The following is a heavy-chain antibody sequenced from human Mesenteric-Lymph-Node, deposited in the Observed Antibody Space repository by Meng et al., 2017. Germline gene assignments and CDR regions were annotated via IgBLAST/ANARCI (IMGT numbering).Heavy chain of an antibody. Sequence: SETLSLTCTVSGGSISSSSYYWGWIRQPPGKGLEWIGSIYYSGSTYYNPSLKSRVTISVDTSKNQFSPKLSSVTAADTAVYYCARDCIAAAVFAFDIWGQGTMVTVSS. CDR3: ARDCIAAAVFAFDI. V-gene: IGHV4-39*07. CDR2: IYYSGST. J-gene: IGHJ3*02. CDR1: GGSISSSSYY. D-gene: IGHD6-13*01.